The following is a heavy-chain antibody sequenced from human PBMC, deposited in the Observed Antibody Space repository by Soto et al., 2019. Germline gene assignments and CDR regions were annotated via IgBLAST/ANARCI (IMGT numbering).Heavy chain of an antibody. J-gene: IGHJ5*02. CDR1: GYTFTSYA. D-gene: IGHD3-16*02. Sequence: GASVKVSCKASGYTFTSYAMHWVRQAPGQRLEWMGWINAGNGNTKYSQKFQGRVTITRDTSASTAYMELSSLRSEDTAVYYCAVIPTIYRPYVDRWFDPWGQGTLVTVSS. V-gene: IGHV1-3*01. CDR3: AVIPTIYRPYVDRWFDP. CDR2: INAGNGNT.